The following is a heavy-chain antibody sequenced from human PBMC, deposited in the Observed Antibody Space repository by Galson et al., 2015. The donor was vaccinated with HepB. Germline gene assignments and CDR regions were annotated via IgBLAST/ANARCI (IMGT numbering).Heavy chain of an antibody. CDR2: IRSKANSYAT. J-gene: IGHJ4*02. D-gene: IGHD1-26*01. V-gene: IGHV3-73*01. Sequence: SLRLSCAASGFTFSGSAMHWVRQASGKGLEWVGRIRSKANSYATAYAASVKGRFTISRDDSKNTAYLQMNSLKTEDTAVYYCTRLADGWYSGSSAGHYWGQGTLVTVSS. CDR1: GFTFSGSA. CDR3: TRLADGWYSGSSAGHY.